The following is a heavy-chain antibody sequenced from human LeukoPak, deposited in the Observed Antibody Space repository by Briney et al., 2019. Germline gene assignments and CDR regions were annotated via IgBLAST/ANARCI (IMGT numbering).Heavy chain of an antibody. V-gene: IGHV3-33*06. J-gene: IGHJ4*02. CDR3: AKAASLGPSHFDY. CDR2: IWFDGNNK. D-gene: IGHD6-25*01. CDR1: GFTFSSYG. Sequence: PGGSLRLSCAASGFTFSSYGMHWVRQAPGKGLEWVAVIWFDGNNKFYADSVKGRFTVSRDNSKNTLYLHMNSLRGEDTAVYYCAKAASLGPSHFDYWGRGTLVTVSS.